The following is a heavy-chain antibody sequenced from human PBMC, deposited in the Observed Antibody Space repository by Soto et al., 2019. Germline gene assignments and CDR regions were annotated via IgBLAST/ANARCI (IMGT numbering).Heavy chain of an antibody. Sequence: SETLSLTCAVSGVSIRPTGYSWTWVRQSPGQGLEWLGYISPSGSTHYSPSLKSRVAMSVDASKNLFSLKLSSVTAADTAVYYCARTYVTDVVVVPASKDYMDVWGKGTTVTVSS. CDR3: ARTYVTDVVVVPASKDYMDV. J-gene: IGHJ6*03. V-gene: IGHV4-30-2*06. CDR2: ISPSGST. CDR1: GVSIRPTGYS. D-gene: IGHD2-2*01.